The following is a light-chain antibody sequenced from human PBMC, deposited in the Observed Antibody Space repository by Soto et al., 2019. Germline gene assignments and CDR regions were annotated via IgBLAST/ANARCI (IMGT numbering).Light chain of an antibody. V-gene: IGKV3-20*01. Sequence: ESVLTQSPGTLSLSPGERATLSCRASQSVSSNYLAWYQQKPGQAPRLLIYGASTRATGIPDRFSGSGSGTDFTLTISRLEPEDSAAYYCQQYGSSPTWTFGQGTKV. CDR2: GAS. CDR3: QQYGSSPTWT. J-gene: IGKJ1*01. CDR1: QSVSSNY.